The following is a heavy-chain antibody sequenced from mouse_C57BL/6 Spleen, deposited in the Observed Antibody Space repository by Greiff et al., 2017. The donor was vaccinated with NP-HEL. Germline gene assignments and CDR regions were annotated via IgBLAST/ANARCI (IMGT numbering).Heavy chain of an antibody. D-gene: IGHD4-1*01. CDR3: AREGETGTVDY. V-gene: IGHV3-6*01. CDR2: ISYDGSN. Sequence: EVQLQESGPGLVKPSQSLSLTCSVTGYSITSGYYWNWIRQFPGNKLEWMGYISYDGSNNYNPSLKNRISITRDTSKNQFFLKLNSVTTEDTATYYCAREGETGTVDYWGQGTSVTVSS. J-gene: IGHJ4*01. CDR1: GYSITSGYY.